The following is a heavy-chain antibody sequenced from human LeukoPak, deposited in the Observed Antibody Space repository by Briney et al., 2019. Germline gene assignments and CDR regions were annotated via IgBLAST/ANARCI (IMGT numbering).Heavy chain of an antibody. CDR1: GYTFTSYG. CDR2: ISAYNGNT. CDR3: AKASAAVVVNRYYFDY. D-gene: IGHD6-19*01. Sequence: ASVKVSCKASGYTFTSYGISWVRQAPGQGLEWMGWISAYNGNTNYAQKLQGRVTMTTDTSTSTAYMELRSLRSDDTAVYYCAKASAAVVVNRYYFDYWGKGTLVTVSS. J-gene: IGHJ4*02. V-gene: IGHV1-18*01.